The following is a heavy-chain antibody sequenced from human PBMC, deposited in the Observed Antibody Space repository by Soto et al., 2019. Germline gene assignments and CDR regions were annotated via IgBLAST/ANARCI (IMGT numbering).Heavy chain of an antibody. J-gene: IGHJ4*02. Sequence: QVKLVQSGTEVKKPGASIKVSCKASGYSFATSGMTWVRQAPGQGLEWMGWISVYNGNTNYDQSLQDRVTMTTDTSTNPAYLEVRNLRSDDTAVYYCARAGQYYDASGYADWGQGTLVTVSS. V-gene: IGHV1-18*01. CDR3: ARAGQYYDASGYAD. CDR2: ISVYNGNT. CDR1: GYSFATSG. D-gene: IGHD3-22*01.